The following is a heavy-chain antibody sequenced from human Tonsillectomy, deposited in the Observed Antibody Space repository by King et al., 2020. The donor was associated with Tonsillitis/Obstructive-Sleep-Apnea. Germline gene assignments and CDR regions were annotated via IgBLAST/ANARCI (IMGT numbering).Heavy chain of an antibody. CDR3: ASERLGSGSPDYGGNLDY. V-gene: IGHV3-21*01. CDR1: GFTFSSYS. Sequence: VQLVESGGGLVKPGGSLRLSCAASGFTFSSYSMNWVRQAPGKGLEWVSSISSSSSYIYYADSVKGRFTISRDNAKNSLYLQMNSLRAEDTAVYYCASERLGSGSPDYGGNLDYWGQGTLVTVSS. CDR2: ISSSSSYI. J-gene: IGHJ4*02. D-gene: IGHD4-23*01.